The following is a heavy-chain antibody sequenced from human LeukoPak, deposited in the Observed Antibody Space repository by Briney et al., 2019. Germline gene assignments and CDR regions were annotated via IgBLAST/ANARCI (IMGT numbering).Heavy chain of an antibody. V-gene: IGHV3-30*03. D-gene: IGHD3-16*01. CDR2: ISYDGSNK. J-gene: IGHJ3*02. CDR3: ARGPVLSYAFDI. Sequence: GRSLRLSCAASGFTFSSYGMHWVRQAPGKGLEWVAVISYDGSNKYYANSVKGRFTISRDNSKNTLYLQMNSLRAEDTAVYYCARGPVLSYAFDIWGQGTMVTVSS. CDR1: GFTFSSYG.